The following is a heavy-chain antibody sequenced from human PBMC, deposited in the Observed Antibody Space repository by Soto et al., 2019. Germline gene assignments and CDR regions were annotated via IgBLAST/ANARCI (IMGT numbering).Heavy chain of an antibody. Sequence: QVQLVQSGAEVKKPGSSVKVSCKASGGTFSSYAISWVRQAPGQGLEWMGGIIPIFGTANYAEKFQGRVTITADESTSPDYMERSSLRSEDTAVYYCASATPMVRAYYGMDVWGQGTTVTVSS. J-gene: IGHJ6*02. D-gene: IGHD3-10*01. CDR2: IIPIFGTA. CDR1: GGTFSSYA. V-gene: IGHV1-69*01. CDR3: ASATPMVRAYYGMDV.